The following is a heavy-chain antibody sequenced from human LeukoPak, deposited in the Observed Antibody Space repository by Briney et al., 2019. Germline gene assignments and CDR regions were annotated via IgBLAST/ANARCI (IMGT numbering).Heavy chain of an antibody. Sequence: PGGTLRLSCVASGFTFRTYGMHWVRQAPGKGLEGVTFIRYDGSNQYYADSVKGRFTISRDNYENTLYLQMNSLRAEETAVYYCAELGITMIGGVWGKGSTVTISS. CDR2: IRYDGSNQ. CDR1: GFTFRTYG. D-gene: IGHD3-10*02. J-gene: IGHJ6*04. V-gene: IGHV3-30*02. CDR3: AELGITMIGGV.